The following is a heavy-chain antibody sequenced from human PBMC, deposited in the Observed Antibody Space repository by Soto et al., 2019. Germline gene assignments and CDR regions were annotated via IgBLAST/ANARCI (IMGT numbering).Heavy chain of an antibody. CDR1: GGSIGSGGYY. CDR2: IYYSGST. Sequence: SETLSLTCTVSGGSIGSGGYYWSWIRQHPGKGLEWIGYIYYSGSTYYNPSLKSRVTISVDTSKNQFSLKLSSVTAADTAVYYCARVLRFLEWSGHDYFDYWGQGTLVTVSS. CDR3: ARVLRFLEWSGHDYFDY. D-gene: IGHD3-3*01. V-gene: IGHV4-31*03. J-gene: IGHJ4*02.